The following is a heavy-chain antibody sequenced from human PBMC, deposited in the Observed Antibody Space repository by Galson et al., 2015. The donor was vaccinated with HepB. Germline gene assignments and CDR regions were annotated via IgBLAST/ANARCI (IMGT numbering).Heavy chain of an antibody. CDR1: GFGFSSSW. V-gene: IGHV3-74*01. Sequence: SLRLSCAASGFGFSSSWMQWVRRAPGKGLVWVSRLNTDGSATSYADSVKGRFTISRDNAKNTLYLQMNSLRVEETAVYYCARDQSVYAPSWGQGILVTVSS. J-gene: IGHJ5*02. CDR3: ARDQSVYAPS. CDR2: LNTDGSAT. D-gene: IGHD2-2*01.